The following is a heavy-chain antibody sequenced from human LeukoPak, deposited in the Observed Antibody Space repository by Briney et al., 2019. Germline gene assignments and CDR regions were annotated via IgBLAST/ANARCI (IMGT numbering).Heavy chain of an antibody. V-gene: IGHV1-69*05. CDR1: GGTFRSYA. J-gene: IGHJ6*03. Sequence: SVKVSCKASGGTFRSYAISWVRQATGQGLEWMGRIIPIFGTTNYAQKFQGRVTTTTDESTSTAYMELSSLRSEDTAVYYCASVTVTTWAPDGHMDVWGKGTTVTVSS. CDR2: IIPIFGTT. D-gene: IGHD4-11*01. CDR3: ASVTVTTWAPDGHMDV.